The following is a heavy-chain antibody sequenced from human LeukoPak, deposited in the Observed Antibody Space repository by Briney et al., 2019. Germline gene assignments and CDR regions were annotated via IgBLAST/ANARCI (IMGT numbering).Heavy chain of an antibody. CDR1: GCSFTSYW. CDR3: ARKAPSRAASDYYMDV. J-gene: IGHJ6*03. Sequence: GEALQISCKGSGCSFTSYWIGWVRRMPGKGLEWMGIIYPGDSDTRYSPSFQGQVTISADKSISTAYLQWSSLKASDTAMYYCARKAPSRAASDYYMDVWGKGTTVTVSS. CDR2: IYPGDSDT. V-gene: IGHV5-51*01.